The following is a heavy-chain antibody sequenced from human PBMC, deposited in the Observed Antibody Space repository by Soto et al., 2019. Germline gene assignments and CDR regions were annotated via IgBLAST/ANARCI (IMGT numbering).Heavy chain of an antibody. J-gene: IGHJ5*02. D-gene: IGHD6-6*01. Sequence: PSETLSLTCAVYGGSFSGYYWSWIRQPPGKGLEWIGEINHSGSTNYNPSLKSRVTISVDTSKNQFSLKLSSVTAADTAVYYCARGRNRSRTLQLVSRVPWFDPWGQGTLVTVSS. CDR2: INHSGST. CDR3: ARGRNRSRTLQLVSRVPWFDP. CDR1: GGSFSGYY. V-gene: IGHV4-34*01.